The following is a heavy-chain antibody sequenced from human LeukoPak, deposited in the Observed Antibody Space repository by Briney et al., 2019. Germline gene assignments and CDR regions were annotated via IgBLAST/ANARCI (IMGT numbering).Heavy chain of an antibody. Sequence: GGSLRLSCADSGFTFSNSWMHWVRQPPGKGLVWVSRISSDGSTTTFADSVRGRFTISRDNARNTLYLQMNSLRVEDTAVFYCARGSADHYDSSGYSLPDYWGQGTLVTVSS. CDR3: ARGSADHYDSSGYSLPDY. CDR1: GFTFSNSW. D-gene: IGHD3-22*01. CDR2: ISSDGSTT. V-gene: IGHV3-74*01. J-gene: IGHJ4*02.